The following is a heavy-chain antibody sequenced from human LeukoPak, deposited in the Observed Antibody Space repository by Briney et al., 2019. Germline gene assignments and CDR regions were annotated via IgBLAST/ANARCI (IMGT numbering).Heavy chain of an antibody. Sequence: SQTLSLTCTVSGGSISSGGYYWSWIRQHPGRGLEWIGYIYNTGSTYYNPSLKSRVTMSVEMSENQFSLKLSSVTAADTAVYYCAREPNSRGYSNVFLEVWGQGTAVTVSS. CDR2: IYNTGST. CDR1: GGSISSGGYY. CDR3: AREPNSRGYSNVFLEV. D-gene: IGHD5-18*01. V-gene: IGHV4-31*03. J-gene: IGHJ6*02.